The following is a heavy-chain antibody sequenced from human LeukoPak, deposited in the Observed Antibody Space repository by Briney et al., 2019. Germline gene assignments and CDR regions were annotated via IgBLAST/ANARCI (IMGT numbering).Heavy chain of an antibody. CDR3: ARHVPHENGNKRGFEH. Sequence: SETLSLTCTVSGDSITSSDYCWGWIRQPPGKGLEWIASIYHSGSTYYNPSLKSRVTISVDTSKNHFSLMLSSVSAADTAVYHCARHVPHENGNKRGFEHWGQGTLFTVSS. V-gene: IGHV4-39*01. CDR1: GDSITSSDYC. CDR2: IYHSGST. J-gene: IGHJ4*02. D-gene: IGHD2/OR15-2a*01.